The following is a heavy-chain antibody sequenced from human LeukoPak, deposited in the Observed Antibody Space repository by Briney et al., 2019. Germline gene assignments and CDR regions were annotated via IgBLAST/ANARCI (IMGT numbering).Heavy chain of an antibody. J-gene: IGHJ4*02. V-gene: IGHV1-46*01. CDR2: INPTGGST. D-gene: IGHD4-17*01. CDR3: ARRSGDYGYYLDY. Sequence: ASVKVSCKASEYSFTNYYMHWVRQAPGQGLEWMAIINPTGGSTSYAHKFQGRVTVTSDTSSSTVYMELTSLRSDDTAVYYCARRSGDYGYYLDYWGQGTLVTVSS. CDR1: EYSFTNYY.